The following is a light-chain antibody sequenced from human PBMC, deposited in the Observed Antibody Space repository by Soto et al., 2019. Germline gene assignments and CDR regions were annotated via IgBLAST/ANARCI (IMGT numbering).Light chain of an antibody. CDR2: LGS. J-gene: IGKJ1*01. Sequence: DIVMTQSPLSLPVTPGEPTSMSCSSSQSLLHSNGYNYLDWYLQKPGQSPQLLIYLGSNRASGVPDRFSGSGSGTDFTLKISRVEAEDVGVYYCMQALQTPWTLGQGTKVDIK. CDR1: QSLLHSNGYNY. V-gene: IGKV2-28*01. CDR3: MQALQTPWT.